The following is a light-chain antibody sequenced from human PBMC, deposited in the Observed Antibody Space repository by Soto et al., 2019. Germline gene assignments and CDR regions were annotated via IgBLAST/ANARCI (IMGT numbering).Light chain of an antibody. CDR3: QQSPSPRGT. V-gene: IGKV1-39*01. J-gene: IGKJ1*01. Sequence: DIQMTQSPSSLSASVGDTVTITCRASQRIRTYLNWYQQKPGRAPKLVISAASSLQSGVPTRFSGDGSGTDFTPTTSSLKPEEGATDVSQQSPSPRGTSGQGTRV. CDR2: AAS. CDR1: QRIRTY.